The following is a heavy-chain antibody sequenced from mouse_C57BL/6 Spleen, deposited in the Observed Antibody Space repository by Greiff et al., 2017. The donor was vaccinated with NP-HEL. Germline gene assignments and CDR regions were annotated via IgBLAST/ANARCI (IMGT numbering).Heavy chain of an antibody. CDR1: GFTFSSYG. CDR3: ARHDNYDYDGWFAY. V-gene: IGHV5-6*01. J-gene: IGHJ3*01. D-gene: IGHD2-4*01. Sequence: EVKLMESGGDLVKPGGSLKLSCAASGFTFSSYGMSWVRQTPDKRLEWVATISSGGSYTYYPDSVKGRFTISRDNAKNTLYLQMSSLKSEDTAMYYCARHDNYDYDGWFAYWGQGTLVTVSA. CDR2: ISSGGSYT.